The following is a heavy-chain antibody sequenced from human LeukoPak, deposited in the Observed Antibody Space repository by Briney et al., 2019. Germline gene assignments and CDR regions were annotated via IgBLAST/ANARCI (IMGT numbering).Heavy chain of an antibody. CDR2: ITPDGSGD. V-gene: IGHV3-7*01. J-gene: IGHJ4*02. Sequence: GGSLRLSCAASGFTFSNHWMSWVRQAPGKGLEWVASITPDGSGDYYMDSVKGRFTISRDNAENSLYPQMNSLGAEDTAVYYCARLMGTVTTYDYWGQGTLVTVSS. CDR1: GFTFSNHW. D-gene: IGHD1-7*01. CDR3: ARLMGTVTTYDY.